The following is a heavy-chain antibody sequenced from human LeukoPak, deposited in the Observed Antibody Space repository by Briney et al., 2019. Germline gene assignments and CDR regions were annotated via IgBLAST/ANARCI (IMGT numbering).Heavy chain of an antibody. D-gene: IGHD2-8*02. V-gene: IGHV3-66*01. Sequence: GGSLRLSCAASGFTVSRKYMSWVRQAPGKGLDWVSVIYSGGNTYYADSVKGRFTISRDNSKNMLYLQMNSLRAEDTAVYYCARDRGYTRTNTGGYPVFDLWGQGTLVTVSS. J-gene: IGHJ4*02. CDR3: ARDRGYTRTNTGGYPVFDL. CDR1: GFTVSRKY. CDR2: IYSGGNT.